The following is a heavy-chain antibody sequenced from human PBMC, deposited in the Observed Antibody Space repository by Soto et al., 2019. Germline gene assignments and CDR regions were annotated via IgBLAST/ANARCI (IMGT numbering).Heavy chain of an antibody. CDR2: MWYDGTKE. J-gene: IGHJ4*02. D-gene: IGHD3-3*01. CDR3: ARGSSNFGVVVSLDS. V-gene: IGHV3-33*01. Sequence: QVQLVESGGGVVQPGGSLRLSCAASGFTFSSFGMHWVRQAPGKGLEWVAMMWYDGTKEYYADSVKGRFTISRDNSKNTLYLQINSLRVEDTAVYYCARGSSNFGVVVSLDSWGQGTPVTVSS. CDR1: GFTFSSFG.